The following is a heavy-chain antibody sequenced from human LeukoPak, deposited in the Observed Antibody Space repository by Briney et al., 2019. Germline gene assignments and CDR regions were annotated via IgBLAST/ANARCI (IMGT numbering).Heavy chain of an antibody. V-gene: IGHV3-23*01. J-gene: IGHJ4*02. CDR1: GFTFSSYA. D-gene: IGHD1-26*01. Sequence: GGSLRLSCAASGFTFSSYAMSGVRQAPGKGLEWVSAISGSGGSTYYADSVKGRFTISRDNSKNTLYLQMNSLRAEDTAVYYCARDQGGKLSAFYFDYWGQGTLVTVSS. CDR2: ISGSGGST. CDR3: ARDQGGKLSAFYFDY.